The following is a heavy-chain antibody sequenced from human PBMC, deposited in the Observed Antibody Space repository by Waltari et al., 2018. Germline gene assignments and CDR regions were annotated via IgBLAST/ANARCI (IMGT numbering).Heavy chain of an antibody. CDR1: GYTFTDFF. Sequence: QVQLVQSGAEVKKPGASVKVSCKASGYTFTDFFIHWVRQAPGQGLEWRGRINPNGGDTSYAQRFQGRVTMTGDTSINTAYMEFAGLRSDDTAIYYCARSGGGTTTFGVAEWGQGSLVTVSS. V-gene: IGHV1-2*06. J-gene: IGHJ4*02. D-gene: IGHD3-3*01. CDR2: INPNGGDT. CDR3: ARSGGGTTTFGVAE.